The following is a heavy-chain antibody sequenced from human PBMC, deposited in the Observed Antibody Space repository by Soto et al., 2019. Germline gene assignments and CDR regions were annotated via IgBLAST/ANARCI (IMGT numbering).Heavy chain of an antibody. Sequence: QVQLVQSGAEVKKPGASVKVSCKASGYTFTSYYMNWVRQAPGQGLEWMGIINPSGGSTSYSQKFQGRVTMTRDTSTRTGYMELSSLRSEDTAVYYCARAGYSYGPYYRDVWGKGTTVTVSS. CDR1: GYTFTSYY. D-gene: IGHD5-18*01. CDR2: INPSGGST. CDR3: ARAGYSYGPYYRDV. J-gene: IGHJ6*03. V-gene: IGHV1-46*03.